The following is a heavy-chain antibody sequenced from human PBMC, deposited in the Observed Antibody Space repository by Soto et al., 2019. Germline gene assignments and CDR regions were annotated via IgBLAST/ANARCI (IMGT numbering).Heavy chain of an antibody. D-gene: IGHD5-12*01. CDR2: ISYDGSKK. V-gene: IGHV3-30-3*01. J-gene: IGHJ6*02. CDR3: ARDYYRFNSGYGFSMDV. Sequence: QVQLVESGGGVVQPGRSLRLSCAASGFTFSSYAMHWVRQAPGKGLEWVAVISYDGSKKYYADYVKGRFTISRDNSKNTLYLQMNSLRAEDTAVYYCARDYYRFNSGYGFSMDVWGQGTTVTVSS. CDR1: GFTFSSYA.